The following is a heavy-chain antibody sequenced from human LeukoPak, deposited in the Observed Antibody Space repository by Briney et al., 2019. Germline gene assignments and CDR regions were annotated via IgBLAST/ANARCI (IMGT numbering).Heavy chain of an antibody. D-gene: IGHD3-22*01. J-gene: IGHJ3*01. Sequence: PGGSLRLSCAASGFSVRTNYMSWARQAPGKGLEWVSVIYSGGTIRYADSVKGRFTISRDNSRDTLHLQTNSLRVDDTAVYYCVRAVHHLFYSDSSGYYGDAFDVWGQGTVVTVSS. CDR3: VRAVHHLFYSDSSGYYGDAFDV. V-gene: IGHV3-53*01. CDR1: GFSVRTNY. CDR2: IYSGGTI.